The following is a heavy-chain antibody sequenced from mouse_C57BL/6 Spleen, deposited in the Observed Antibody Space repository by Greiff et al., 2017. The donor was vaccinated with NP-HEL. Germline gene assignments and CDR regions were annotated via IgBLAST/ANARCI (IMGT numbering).Heavy chain of an antibody. V-gene: IGHV6-6*01. J-gene: IGHJ3*01. Sequence: EVQLQQSGGGLVQPGGSMKLSCAASGFTFSDAWMDWVRQSPEKGLEWVAEIRNKANNHATYYAESVKGRFTISRDDSKSSVYLQMNSLRAEDTGIYYCTRRAANWDPYWGQGTLVTVSA. CDR2: IRNKANNHAT. D-gene: IGHD4-1*01. CDR1: GFTFSDAW. CDR3: TRRAANWDPY.